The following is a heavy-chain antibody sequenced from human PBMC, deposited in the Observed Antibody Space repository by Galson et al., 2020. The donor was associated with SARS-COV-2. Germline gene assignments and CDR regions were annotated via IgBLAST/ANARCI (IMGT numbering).Heavy chain of an antibody. Sequence: GVSLRLSCEGSGFILSDYYMDWVRQAPGRGLEWVGRVKHKAARYTTDYAASVRGRFTIVRDDSRNSLYLQMRGLKTEDTAVYYCVRDAYGLDYWGRGTLVSVSS. V-gene: IGHV3-72*01. CDR3: VRDAYGLDY. CDR1: GFILSDYY. J-gene: IGHJ4*01. D-gene: IGHD4-17*01. CDR2: VKHKAARYTT.